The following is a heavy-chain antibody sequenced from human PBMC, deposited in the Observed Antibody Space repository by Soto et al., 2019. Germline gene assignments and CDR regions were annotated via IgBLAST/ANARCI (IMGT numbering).Heavy chain of an antibody. CDR3: AKVRGYCSGRSCSRGRGWYYFDY. V-gene: IGHV3-23*01. Sequence: EVQLLESGGGLVQPGGSLRLSCAASGFTFSSYAMSWVRQAPGKGLEWVSAISGSGGSTYYADSVKGRFTISRDNSKNTLYLQMNSLRAEDTAVYYCAKVRGYCSGRSCSRGRGWYYFDYCGQGTLVTVSS. J-gene: IGHJ4*02. CDR2: ISGSGGST. CDR1: GFTFSSYA. D-gene: IGHD2-15*01.